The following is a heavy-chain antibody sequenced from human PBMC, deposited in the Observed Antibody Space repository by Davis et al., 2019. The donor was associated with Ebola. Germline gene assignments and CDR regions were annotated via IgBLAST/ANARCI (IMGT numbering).Heavy chain of an antibody. D-gene: IGHD3-10*01. J-gene: IGHJ5*02. CDR2: INPNSGGT. CDR3: ARGGELVLLWFGELFDP. Sequence: AASVKVSCKASGYTFTSYGISWVRQAPGQGLEWMGRINPNSGGTNYAQKFQGRVTMTRDTSISTAYMELSRLRSDDTAVYYCARGGELVLLWFGELFDPWGQGTLVTVSS. V-gene: IGHV1-2*06. CDR1: GYTFTSYG.